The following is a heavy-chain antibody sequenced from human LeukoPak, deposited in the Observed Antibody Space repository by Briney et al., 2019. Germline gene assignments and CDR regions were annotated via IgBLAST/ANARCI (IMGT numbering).Heavy chain of an antibody. CDR1: GGSISSSDYY. CDR3: ARGGPAEWLESYFDY. V-gene: IGHV4-39*07. CDR2: IHYSGRS. J-gene: IGHJ4*02. Sequence: SETLSLTCTVSGGSISSSDYYWGWLRQSPGKGLEWIGSIHYSGRSYYSPSLRSRVTISVDKSKNQFSLKLSSVTAADTAVYYCARGGPAEWLESYFDYWGQGTLVTVSS. D-gene: IGHD6-19*01.